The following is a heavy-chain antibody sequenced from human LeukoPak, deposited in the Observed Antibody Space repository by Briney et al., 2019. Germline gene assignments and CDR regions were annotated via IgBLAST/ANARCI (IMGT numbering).Heavy chain of an antibody. CDR3: VKLDAGYYYQT. CDR1: GFIFSTYA. Sequence: TGGSLRLSCSASGFIFSTYAMHWVRQAPGKGLQYVSAINNNGDSAYYADSVKGRFTISRDNSKNTLFLQMSSLRTEDTAMYYCVKLDAGYYYQTGGQGTLVTVSS. J-gene: IGHJ4*02. CDR2: INNNGDSA. V-gene: IGHV3-64D*09. D-gene: IGHD3-10*01.